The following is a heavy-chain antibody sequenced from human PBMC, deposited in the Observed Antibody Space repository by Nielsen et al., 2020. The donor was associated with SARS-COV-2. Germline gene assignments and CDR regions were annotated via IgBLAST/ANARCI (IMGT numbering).Heavy chain of an antibody. CDR2: VTYDGTNK. V-gene: IGHV3-33*05. Sequence: VRQAPGKGPEWVAGVTYDGTNKYSADSVKGRFTISRDNAKNSLYLQMNSLRAEDTAVYYCARDSSGWYALTTYYYYGMDVWGQGTTVTVSS. D-gene: IGHD6-19*01. CDR3: ARDSSGWYALTTYYYYGMDV. J-gene: IGHJ6*02.